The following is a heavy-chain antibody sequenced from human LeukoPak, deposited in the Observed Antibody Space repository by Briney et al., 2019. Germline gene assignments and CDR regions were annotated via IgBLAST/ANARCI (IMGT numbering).Heavy chain of an antibody. V-gene: IGHV3-21*01. CDR2: ITISSNCI. D-gene: IGHD3-9*01. CDR1: GFSLSNS. CDR3: ARDGHGNGFLTGYSYFGMDV. J-gene: IGHJ6*02. Sequence: GGSLRLSCAASGFSLSNSMNWVRQAPWKGLEWVSSITISSNCIYYADSVKGRFTISRDNAKSSLFLQMNSLRGEDTAVYFCARDGHGNGFLTGYSYFGMDVWGQGTTVTVSS.